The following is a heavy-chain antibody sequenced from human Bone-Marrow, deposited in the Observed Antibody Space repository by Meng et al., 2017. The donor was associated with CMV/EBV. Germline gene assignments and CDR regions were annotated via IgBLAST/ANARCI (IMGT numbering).Heavy chain of an antibody. CDR2: INSDGSHT. Sequence: GGSLRLSCAASGFTFSSYWMYWVRQAPGKGLVWVSRINSDGSHTSFADSVKGRFTISRDNAKNTLYLQMNSLRAEDTAVYYCAKEVHQHYYYYYGMDVWGQGTTVTVSS. J-gene: IGHJ6*02. V-gene: IGHV3-74*01. CDR1: GFTFSSYW. CDR3: AKEVHQHYYYYYGMDV.